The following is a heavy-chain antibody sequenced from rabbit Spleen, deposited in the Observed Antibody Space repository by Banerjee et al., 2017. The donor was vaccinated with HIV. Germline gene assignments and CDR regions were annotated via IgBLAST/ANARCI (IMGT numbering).Heavy chain of an antibody. CDR1: GVSFSGNSY. V-gene: IGHV1S40*01. J-gene: IGHJ6*01. Sequence: QSLEESGGDLVKPGASLTLTCIASGVSFSGNSYMCWVRQAPGKGLEWIACIDTGSSGFTYFASWAKGRFAISKTSSTTVTLQMTSLTAADTATYFCARDTCSSFSSYGMDLWGPGTLVTAS. D-gene: IGHD1-1*01. CDR3: ARDTCSSFSSYGMDL. CDR2: IDTGSSGFT.